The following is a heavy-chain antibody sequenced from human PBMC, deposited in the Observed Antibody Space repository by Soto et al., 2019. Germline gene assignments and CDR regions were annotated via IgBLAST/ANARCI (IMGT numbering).Heavy chain of an antibody. CDR2: ISYDGSNK. Sequence: QVQLVESGGGVVQPGRSLRLSCAASGFTFSSYGMHWVRQAPGKWLEWVAVISYDGSNKYYADSVKGRFTNSRDNSQNPLYLQMNSLRAEDTAVYYCANEKTTVTNGHNYYDGMDVWGQWTTVTVSS. CDR3: ANEKTTVTNGHNYYDGMDV. V-gene: IGHV3-30*18. D-gene: IGHD4-17*01. CDR1: GFTFSSYG. J-gene: IGHJ6*02.